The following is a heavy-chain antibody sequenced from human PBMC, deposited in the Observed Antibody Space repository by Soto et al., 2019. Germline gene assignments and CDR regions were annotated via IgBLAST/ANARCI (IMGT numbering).Heavy chain of an antibody. CDR2: ISAYNGNT. Sequence: ASVKVSCKASGYTFTSYGISWVRQAPGQGLEWVGWISAYNGNTNYAQKLQGRVAMTTDTSTSTAYMELRSLRSDDTAVYYCARGTCSGGSCYKDYGMDVWGQGTTVTVSS. V-gene: IGHV1-18*04. D-gene: IGHD2-15*01. CDR1: GYTFTSYG. CDR3: ARGTCSGGSCYKDYGMDV. J-gene: IGHJ6*02.